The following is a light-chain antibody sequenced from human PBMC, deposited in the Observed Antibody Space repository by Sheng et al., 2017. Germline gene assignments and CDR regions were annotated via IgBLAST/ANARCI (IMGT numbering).Light chain of an antibody. CDR2: DGS. J-gene: IGKJ2*01. Sequence: EIVLTQSPATLSLSPGERATLSCRASRSVNTYLAWYQQRPGQAPRLLIYDGSSRATGIPARFSGSGSGTDFTLTISSLEPEDFAVYYCQQRATWPLLFGRGTKVEIK. CDR3: QQRATWPLL. V-gene: IGKV3-11*01. CDR1: RSVNTY.